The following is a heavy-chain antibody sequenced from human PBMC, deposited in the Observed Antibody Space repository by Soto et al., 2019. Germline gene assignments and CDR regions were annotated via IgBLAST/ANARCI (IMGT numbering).Heavy chain of an antibody. Sequence: GGSLRLSCAASGFTFSSYWMSWVRQAPGKGLEWVANIKQDGSEKYYVDSVKGRFTISRDNAKNSLYLQMNSLRAEDTAVYYCARRARGDDYIWGSYRSYYFDYWGQGTLVTVSS. D-gene: IGHD3-16*02. J-gene: IGHJ4*02. CDR2: IKQDGSEK. CDR1: GFTFSSYW. V-gene: IGHV3-7*01. CDR3: ARRARGDDYIWGSYRSYYFDY.